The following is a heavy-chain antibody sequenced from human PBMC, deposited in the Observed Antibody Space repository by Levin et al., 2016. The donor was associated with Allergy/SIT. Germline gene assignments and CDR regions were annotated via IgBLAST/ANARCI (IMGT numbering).Heavy chain of an antibody. CDR3: ASGGYGGNSGAADYFDY. CDR2: IYYSGST. J-gene: IGHJ4*02. D-gene: IGHD4-23*01. Sequence: SETLSLTCTVSGGSISSGGYYWSWIRQHPGKGLEWIGYIYYSGSTYYNPSLKSRVTISVDTSKNQFSLKLSSVTAADTAVYYCASGGYGGNSGAADYFDYWGQGTLVTVSS. CDR1: GGSISSGGYY. V-gene: IGHV4-31*03.